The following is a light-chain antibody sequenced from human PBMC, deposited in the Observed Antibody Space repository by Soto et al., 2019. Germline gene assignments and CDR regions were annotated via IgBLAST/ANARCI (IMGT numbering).Light chain of an antibody. CDR3: SSYTSSRAYV. CDR1: SSDVGGYNY. J-gene: IGLJ1*01. CDR2: EVS. V-gene: IGLV2-14*01. Sequence: QSVLTQPASVSGSPGQSITISCTGTSSDVGGYNYVSWYQQQPGKAPKLMIHEVSNRPSGVSSCFSGSKSGNTASLTISGLQAEDEADYYCSSYTSSRAYVFGIGTKVTVL.